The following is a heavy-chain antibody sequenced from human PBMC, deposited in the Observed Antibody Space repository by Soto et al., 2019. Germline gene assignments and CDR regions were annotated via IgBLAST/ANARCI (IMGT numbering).Heavy chain of an antibody. Sequence: EVQLLESGGGLVQPGGSLRLSCEASGFTFSSYPMSWVRQAPGKGLEWISGITGGATNAYYADSVKGRITISRDNSKNTLYLQLSSLKAEDTAVYYCAKEAARPGPCDSWGQGTLVTVSS. D-gene: IGHD6-6*01. CDR1: GFTFSSYP. CDR3: AKEAARPGPCDS. J-gene: IGHJ4*02. V-gene: IGHV3-23*01. CDR2: ITGGATNA.